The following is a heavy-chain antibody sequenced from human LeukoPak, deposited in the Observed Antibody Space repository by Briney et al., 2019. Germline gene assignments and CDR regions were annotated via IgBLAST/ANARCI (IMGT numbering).Heavy chain of an antibody. CDR3: ARLVDISFDP. CDR2: IIPIFGTA. Sequence: GASVKVSCKASGGTFSSYAISWVRQAPGQGLEWMGGIIPIFGTANYAQKFQGRVTITTDESTSTAYMELSSLRSGDTAVYYCARLVDISFDPWGQGTLVTVSS. CDR1: GGTFSSYA. J-gene: IGHJ5*02. V-gene: IGHV1-69*05. D-gene: IGHD3-9*01.